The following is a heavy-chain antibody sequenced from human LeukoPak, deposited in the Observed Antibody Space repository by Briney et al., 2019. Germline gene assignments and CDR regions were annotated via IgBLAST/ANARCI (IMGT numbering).Heavy chain of an antibody. J-gene: IGHJ5*02. Sequence: PGASVNVSCKASGYTFTGYYMHWVRQAPGQGLEWMGWINPNSGGTNYAQTFQGRVTMTRDTSISTAYMELSRLRSDDTAVYYCARGSYYGSGPLGNWFDPWGQGTLVTVSS. D-gene: IGHD3-10*01. CDR3: ARGSYYGSGPLGNWFDP. V-gene: IGHV1-2*02. CDR2: INPNSGGT. CDR1: GYTFTGYY.